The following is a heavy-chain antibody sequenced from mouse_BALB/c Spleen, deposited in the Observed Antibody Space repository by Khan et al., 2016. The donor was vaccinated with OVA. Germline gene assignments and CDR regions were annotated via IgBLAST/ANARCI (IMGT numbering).Heavy chain of an antibody. CDR3: AIDCGQYYGYDAMDY. D-gene: IGHD1-2*01. CDR1: GFTFTDYY. V-gene: IGHV7-3*02. Sequence: EVQLVESGGGLIQPGGSLRLSCATSGFTFTDYYMSWVRQPPGKALEWLGFIRNKANYYTTEYITSVKGRFTISRDDSTSILYLQMNTLRAEDSATYFSAIDCGQYYGYDAMDYWGQGTSVTVSS. J-gene: IGHJ4*01. CDR2: IRNKANYYTT.